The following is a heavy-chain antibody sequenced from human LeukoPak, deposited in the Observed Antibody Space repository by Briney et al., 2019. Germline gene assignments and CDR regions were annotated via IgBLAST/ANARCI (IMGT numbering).Heavy chain of an antibody. CDR2: IRVDGTNT. CDR3: AASDYFHF. CDR1: GLSISNYW. V-gene: IGHV3-74*01. J-gene: IGHJ4*02. Sequence: PGRSLRLSCVASGLSISNYWMHWVRLVPGKGLMWVSRIRVDGTNTTYADPVKGRFTVSRDNAKNTLYLQMNSLRAEDTAVYYCAASDYFHFWGQGTLVSVSS.